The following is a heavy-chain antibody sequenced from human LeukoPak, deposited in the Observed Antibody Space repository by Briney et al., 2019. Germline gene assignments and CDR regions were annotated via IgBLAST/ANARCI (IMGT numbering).Heavy chain of an antibody. CDR3: ARHSRRGIAAAGTDY. CDR1: GYSFTSYW. CDR2: IYPGDSDT. Sequence: GESLKISCKGSGYSFTSYWIGWVRQMPGKGLEWMGIIYPGDSDTRYSPSFQGQVTISADKSISTAYLQWSSPKASDTVMYYCARHSRRGIAAAGTDYWGQGTLVTVSS. V-gene: IGHV5-51*01. D-gene: IGHD6-13*01. J-gene: IGHJ4*02.